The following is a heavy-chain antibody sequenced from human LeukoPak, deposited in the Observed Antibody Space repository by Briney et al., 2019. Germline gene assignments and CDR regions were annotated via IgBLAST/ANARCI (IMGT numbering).Heavy chain of an antibody. D-gene: IGHD1-26*01. Sequence: GGSLRLSCAASGFTFSSYAMSWVRQAPGKRLEWVSAISGSGGSTYYADSVKGRFTISRHNSKNTLYLQMNSLRAEDTAVYYCAKGLGGRGDYWGQGTLVTVSS. V-gene: IGHV3-23*01. CDR1: GFTFSSYA. J-gene: IGHJ4*02. CDR3: AKGLGGRGDY. CDR2: ISGSGGST.